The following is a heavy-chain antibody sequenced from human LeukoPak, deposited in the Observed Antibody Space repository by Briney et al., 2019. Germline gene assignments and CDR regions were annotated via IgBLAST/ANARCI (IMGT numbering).Heavy chain of an antibody. D-gene: IGHD2-2*01. V-gene: IGHV3-23*05. Sequence: GGSLRLSCAASGFTFNSYAMAWVRQAPGKGLEWVSSIASGRSPSYADSLEGRLTMSSDNAKNTLYLQMNSLRAEDTAVYYCARAAMRAWHFDYWGQGTLVTVSS. J-gene: IGHJ4*02. CDR1: GFTFNSYA. CDR2: IASGRSP. CDR3: ARAAMRAWHFDY.